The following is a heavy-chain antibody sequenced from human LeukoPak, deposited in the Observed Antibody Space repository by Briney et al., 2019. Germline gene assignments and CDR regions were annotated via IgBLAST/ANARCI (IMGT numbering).Heavy chain of an antibody. CDR2: MAYSGST. J-gene: IGHJ1*01. CDR1: GGSIFSSSHY. Sequence: SETLSLTCTVSGGSIFSSSHYWGWIRQPPGKGLEWLGSMAYSGSTYHNPSLKSRVTISIDTSKNHFSLKLSSVTAADTAVYYCASSSLEYYDILTGFYDWGQGTLDTVSS. D-gene: IGHD3-9*01. CDR3: ASSSLEYYDILTGFYD. V-gene: IGHV4-39*07.